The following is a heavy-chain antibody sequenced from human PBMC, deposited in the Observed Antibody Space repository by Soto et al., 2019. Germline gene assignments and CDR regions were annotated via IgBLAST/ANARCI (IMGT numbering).Heavy chain of an antibody. J-gene: IGHJ6*02. V-gene: IGHV4-59*01. Sequence: PSETLSLTXIVSGGSITSYYWSWIRQPPGKGLEWIGHIYYSGTTNYNPSLKSRVTISVDTSKNQFSLKLSSVTAADTPVYYWGRDILYYDILTGYPSPHGMDVWGQGTTVTVSS. CDR2: IYYSGTT. CDR3: GRDILYYDILTGYPSPHGMDV. CDR1: GGSITSYY. D-gene: IGHD3-9*01.